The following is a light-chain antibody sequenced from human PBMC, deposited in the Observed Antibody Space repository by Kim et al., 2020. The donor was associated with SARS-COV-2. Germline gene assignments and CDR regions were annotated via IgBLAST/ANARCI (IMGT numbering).Light chain of an antibody. CDR1: QDISNY. V-gene: IGKV1-33*01. Sequence: DIQMTQSSSSLSASVGDRVTITCQASQDISNYLNWYQQKPGKAPKLLIYDASNLETGVPSRFSGSGSGTDFTFTISSLQPEDIATYYCKQYDNLPYTFGQESKLGI. CDR3: KQYDNLPYT. J-gene: IGKJ2*01. CDR2: DAS.